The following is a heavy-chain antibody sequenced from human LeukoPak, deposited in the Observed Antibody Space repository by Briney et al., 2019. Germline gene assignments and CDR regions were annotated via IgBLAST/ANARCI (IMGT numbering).Heavy chain of an antibody. CDR1: GFTFSSYG. J-gene: IGHJ4*02. CDR2: IRYDGSNK. V-gene: IGHV3-30*02. Sequence: PGGSPRLSCAASGFTFSSYGMHWVRQAPGKGLEWVAFIRYDGSNKYYADSVKGRFTISRDNSKNTLYLQMNSLRAEDTAVYYCAKDWTALRFLEWPPPYYFDYWGQGTLVTVSS. CDR3: AKDWTALRFLEWPPPYYFDY. D-gene: IGHD3-3*01.